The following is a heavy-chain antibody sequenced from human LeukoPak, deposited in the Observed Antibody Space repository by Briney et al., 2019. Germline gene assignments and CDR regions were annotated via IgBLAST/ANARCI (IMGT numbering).Heavy chain of an antibody. V-gene: IGHV4-34*01. CDR2: INHSGST. D-gene: IGHD3-22*01. CDR1: GGSFSDYY. Sequence: PSETLSLTCAVYGGSFSDYYWTWIRQPPGKGLEWIGEINHSGSTNYNPSLKSRVTISVDTSTNQFSLKLTSVTAADTAVYYCARVYYYDSTGYYLAYWGQGNLVTVSS. CDR3: ARVYYYDSTGYYLAY. J-gene: IGHJ4*02.